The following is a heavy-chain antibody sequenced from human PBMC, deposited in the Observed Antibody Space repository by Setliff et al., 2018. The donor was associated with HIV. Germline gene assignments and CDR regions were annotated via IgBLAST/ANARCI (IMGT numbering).Heavy chain of an antibody. D-gene: IGHD3-16*01. CDR2: IKQDGSEK. Sequence: GGSLRLSCAASGFTFSNYWMSWVRQAPEKGLEWVANIKQDGSEKYYVDSVKGRFTISRDNAKNSLYLQMKSLSAEDTAVYYCARDLDYGDDWGQGTLVTVSS. CDR1: GFTFSNYW. J-gene: IGHJ4*02. CDR3: ARDLDYGDD. V-gene: IGHV3-7*01.